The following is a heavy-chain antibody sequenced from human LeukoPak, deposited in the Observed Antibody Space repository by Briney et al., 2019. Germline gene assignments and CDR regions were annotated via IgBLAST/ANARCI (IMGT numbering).Heavy chain of an antibody. J-gene: IGHJ4*02. CDR2: ISGSGGST. Sequence: GSLRLSCAASGFTFSSYAMSWVRQAPGKGLEWVSAISGSGGSTYYADSVKGRFTISRDNSKNTLYLQMNSLRAEDTAVYYCAKAGIFSIVGATSPFDYWGQGTLVTVSS. D-gene: IGHD1-26*01. CDR1: GFTFSSYA. V-gene: IGHV3-23*01. CDR3: AKAGIFSIVGATSPFDY.